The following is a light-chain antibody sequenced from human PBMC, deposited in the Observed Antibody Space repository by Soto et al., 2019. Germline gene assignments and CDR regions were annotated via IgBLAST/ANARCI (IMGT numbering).Light chain of an antibody. V-gene: IGKV3-20*01. Sequence: EIVLTQSPGTQSLSPGERGALSCRASQSISNSYLAWYQQKPGQAPRLLIYGASIRATGIPDRFSGSGSGTDFTLTISRLEPEDSAVYYCQQYGSSTLSFGGGTKVEIK. CDR1: QSISNSY. CDR3: QQYGSSTLS. CDR2: GAS. J-gene: IGKJ4*01.